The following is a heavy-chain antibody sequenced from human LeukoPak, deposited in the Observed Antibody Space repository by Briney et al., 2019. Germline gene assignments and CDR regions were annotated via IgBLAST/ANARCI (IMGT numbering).Heavy chain of an antibody. Sequence: GGSLRLSCVASRFTFNTYAVNWVRQAPGKGLEWVANIRQDGSEKYYVDSMRGRFTISRDNAKNSLYLQMSSLRAEDTAVYYCARSTAGLDYWGQGTLVTVSS. D-gene: IGHD1-1*01. CDR3: ARSTAGLDY. V-gene: IGHV3-7*01. CDR1: RFTFNTYA. J-gene: IGHJ4*02. CDR2: IRQDGSEK.